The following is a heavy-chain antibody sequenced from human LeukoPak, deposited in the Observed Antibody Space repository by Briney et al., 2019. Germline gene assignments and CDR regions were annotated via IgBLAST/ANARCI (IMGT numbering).Heavy chain of an antibody. V-gene: IGHV3-23*01. D-gene: IGHD4-17*01. Sequence: GGSLRLSCAASGFTFSSYAMSWVRQAPGKGLEWVSVISGSGGSTYYADSVKCRFTISRDNSKNTLYLQMNSLRAEDTAVYYCAKDDYGSVDYWGQGTLVTVSS. CDR1: GFTFSSYA. CDR2: ISGSGGST. CDR3: AKDDYGSVDY. J-gene: IGHJ4*02.